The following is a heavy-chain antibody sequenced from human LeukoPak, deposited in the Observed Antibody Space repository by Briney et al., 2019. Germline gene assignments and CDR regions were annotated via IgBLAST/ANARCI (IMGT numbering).Heavy chain of an antibody. CDR3: ARNIWFGESADAFDI. J-gene: IGHJ3*02. Sequence: ASVKVSCKASGYTFTGYYMHWVRQAPEQGLEWMGWINPNSGGTNYAQKFQGRATMPRDKSIRTAYMELSRLTSDDTAVYYCARNIWFGESADAFDIWGQGTMVTVSS. V-gene: IGHV1-2*02. CDR2: INPNSGGT. CDR1: GYTFTGYY. D-gene: IGHD3-10*01.